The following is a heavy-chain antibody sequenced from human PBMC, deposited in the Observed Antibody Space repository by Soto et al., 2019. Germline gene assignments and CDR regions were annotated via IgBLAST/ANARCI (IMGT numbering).Heavy chain of an antibody. D-gene: IGHD3-22*01. Sequence: PGESLKISCKGSGYSFAGYWITWVRQKPGKGLEWMGRIDPSDSQTYYSPSFRGHVTIPVTKSITTVFLQWSSLRASDTAMYYCARQIYDSDTGPNFQYYFDSWGQGTPVNVSS. J-gene: IGHJ4*02. CDR1: GYSFAGYW. V-gene: IGHV5-10-1*01. CDR3: ARQIYDSDTGPNFQYYFDS. CDR2: IDPSDSQT.